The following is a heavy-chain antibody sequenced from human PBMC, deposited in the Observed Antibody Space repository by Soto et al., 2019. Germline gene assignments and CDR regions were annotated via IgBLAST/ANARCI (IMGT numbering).Heavy chain of an antibody. Sequence: QVQLVQSGAEVKKPGASVRVSCKASGYTFTSYDINWVRQATGQGLEWMGWMNPNSGNTGYAQKFQGRVTMTRNTAIRTAYMEVSSLRSEDTAVYYCAGPIAAAGGSYSYGMDVWGQGTTVTVSS. CDR3: AGPIAAAGGSYSYGMDV. CDR1: GYTFTSYD. V-gene: IGHV1-8*01. CDR2: MNPNSGNT. J-gene: IGHJ6*02. D-gene: IGHD6-13*01.